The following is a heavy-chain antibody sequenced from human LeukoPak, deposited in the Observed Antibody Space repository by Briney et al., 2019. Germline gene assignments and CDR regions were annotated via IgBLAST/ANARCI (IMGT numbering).Heavy chain of an antibody. J-gene: IGHJ4*02. V-gene: IGHV1-18*01. CDR2: ISIYNGNT. CDR1: GYTFTNYH. Sequence: ASVKVSCKASGYTFTNYHFTWVRQAPGQGLEWMGWISIYNGNTKCAQKLQGRVTMTTDTSTSTAYMELSSLRSEDTAVYYCARDAHYDGSGYYGYWGQGTLVTVSS. D-gene: IGHD3-22*01. CDR3: ARDAHYDGSGYYGY.